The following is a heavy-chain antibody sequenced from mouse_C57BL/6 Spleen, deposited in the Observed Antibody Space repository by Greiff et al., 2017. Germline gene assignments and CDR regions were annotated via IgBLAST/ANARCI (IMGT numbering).Heavy chain of an antibody. D-gene: IGHD1-1*01. CDR1: GYAFTNYL. J-gene: IGHJ1*03. V-gene: IGHV1-54*01. Sequence: VQLQQSGAELVRPGTSVKVSCKASGYAFTNYLLEWVKQRPGQGLEWIGVINPESGGTNYNEKFKGKATLTADKSSSTAYMQLSSLTSEDSAVYFCAISTTVVATGFDVWGTGTTVTVSS. CDR3: AISTTVVATGFDV. CDR2: INPESGGT.